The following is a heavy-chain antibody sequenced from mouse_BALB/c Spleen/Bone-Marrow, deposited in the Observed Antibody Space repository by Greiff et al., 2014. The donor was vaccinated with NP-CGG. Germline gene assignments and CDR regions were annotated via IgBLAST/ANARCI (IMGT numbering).Heavy chain of an antibody. Sequence: EVHLVESGGGLVKPGGSLKLSCAASGFTFSSYAMSWVRQTPEKRLEWVATISSGGSYTYYPDSVKGRFTISRDNAKNTLYLQMSSLRSEDTAMYYCARHGGRRGLYCFDYWGQGTTLTVSS. CDR1: GFTFSSYA. D-gene: IGHD3-3*01. CDR3: ARHGGRRGLYCFDY. CDR2: ISSGGSYT. J-gene: IGHJ2*01. V-gene: IGHV5-9-3*01.